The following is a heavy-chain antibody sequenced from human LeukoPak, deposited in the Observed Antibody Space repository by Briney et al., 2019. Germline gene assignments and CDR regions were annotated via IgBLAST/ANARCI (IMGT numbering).Heavy chain of an antibody. CDR1: GYTFSSYG. J-gene: IGHJ6*03. Sequence: ASVKVSCMTSGYTFSSYGITWVRQAPGQGLEWMGWISTYNGNTKYAQKLQGRVTMTTDKSTSTAYMELRSLRSDDTAVFYCARAASDSSSYYYYYMDVWGKGTTVTVSS. CDR2: ISTYNGNT. CDR3: ARAASDSSSYYYYYMDV. D-gene: IGHD2-21*01. V-gene: IGHV1-18*01.